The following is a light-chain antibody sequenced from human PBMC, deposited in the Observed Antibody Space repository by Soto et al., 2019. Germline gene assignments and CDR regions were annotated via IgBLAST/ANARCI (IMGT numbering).Light chain of an antibody. CDR3: QQYGSSPVT. CDR2: GAS. Sequence: EIVLTQSPATLSLSPGERATLSCRASHSVSSSYLAWYQQKPGQAPRLLIYGASSRATGIPDRFSGSGSGTDFTLTISRLEPEDFAVYYCQQYGSSPVTFDQGNKLEIK. J-gene: IGKJ2*01. V-gene: IGKV3-20*01. CDR1: HSVSSSY.